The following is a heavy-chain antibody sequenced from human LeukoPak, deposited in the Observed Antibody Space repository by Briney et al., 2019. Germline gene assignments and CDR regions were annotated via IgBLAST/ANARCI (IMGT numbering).Heavy chain of an antibody. CDR2: INSDGDST. V-gene: IGHV3-64D*06. CDR1: GFTFSSYA. Sequence: GGSLRLSCSASGFTFSSYAMHWVRQAEGEGLEYVSAINSDGDSTYYADSVKGRFTISRDNSKNTLYLQMSSLRPEDSAVYYCVKTPYSSTWYVGDYWGQGTLVTVSS. CDR3: VKTPYSSTWYVGDY. D-gene: IGHD2/OR15-2a*01. J-gene: IGHJ4*02.